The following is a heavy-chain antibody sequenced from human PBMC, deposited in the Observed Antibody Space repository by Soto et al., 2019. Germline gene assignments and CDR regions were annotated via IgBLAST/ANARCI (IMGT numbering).Heavy chain of an antibody. J-gene: IGHJ4*02. CDR2: INHSGST. CDR1: GGSFSSYS. CDR3: AVCFFGEAPYAGGCYYFDY. D-gene: IGHD2-15*01. Sequence: PSETLSLTCAVYGGSFSSYSWTWIRQSPGKGLGWIGQINHSGSTNYNPSLKSRVAISLLSSKNHFSLELSSVTAADTAVYYCAVCFFGEAPYAGGCYYFDYWGQGTLVTVSS. V-gene: IGHV4-34*01.